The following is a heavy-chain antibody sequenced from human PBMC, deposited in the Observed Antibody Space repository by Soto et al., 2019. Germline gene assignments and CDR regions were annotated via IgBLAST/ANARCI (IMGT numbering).Heavy chain of an antibody. CDR2: IYPDDSDT. CDR1: GYSFSTYW. J-gene: IGHJ6*02. D-gene: IGHD4-17*01. CDR3: ARRRAVLLRAVTDYGMDV. V-gene: IGHV5-51*01. Sequence: ESLTISCKGSGYSFSTYWIGLVRQMPEKGLEWMGIIYPDDSDTRYSPSFQGQVTISVDKSINTAYLQWSSLKASDTAMYYCARRRAVLLRAVTDYGMDVWGQGTTVTVSS.